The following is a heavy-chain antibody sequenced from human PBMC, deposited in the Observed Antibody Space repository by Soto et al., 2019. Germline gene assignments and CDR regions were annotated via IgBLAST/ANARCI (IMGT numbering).Heavy chain of an antibody. D-gene: IGHD3-22*01. CDR3: AKGRLYSDDSSGYPFDY. CDR1: GFTFSSYG. V-gene: IGHV3-30*18. Sequence: GGSLRLSCAGSGFTFSSYGMHWVRQAPGKGLEWVALISYDGSNKYYADSVKGRFTISRDNSKNTLYLQMNSLRPEDTAVYYCAKGRLYSDDSSGYPFDYWGQGTLVTVPS. CDR2: ISYDGSNK. J-gene: IGHJ4*02.